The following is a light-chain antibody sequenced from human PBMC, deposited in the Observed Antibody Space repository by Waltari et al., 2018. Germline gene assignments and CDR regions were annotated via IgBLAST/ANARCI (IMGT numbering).Light chain of an antibody. CDR2: AKT. CDR3: NSRDSSDNLVV. V-gene: IGLV3-19*01. Sequence: SSELTQDPAVSVALGQTVRITCHGDSCRSNYASCYQQKPGQAPVLVIDAKTSRSSGIPERLSGSRSGNTASWTITGAQAEDEADYYCNSRDSSDNLVVLGGGTKLTV. CDR1: SCRSNY. J-gene: IGLJ2*01.